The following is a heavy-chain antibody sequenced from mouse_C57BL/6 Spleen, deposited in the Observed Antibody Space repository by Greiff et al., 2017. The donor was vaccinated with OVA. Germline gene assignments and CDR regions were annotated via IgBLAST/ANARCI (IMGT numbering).Heavy chain of an antibody. Sequence: VQLQQPGAELVKPGASVKLSCKASGYTFTSYWMHWVKQRPGQGLEWIGMIHPNSGSTNYNEKFKSKATLTVDKSSSTAYMQLSSLTSEDSAVYYCARKTGYSGYYFDYWGQGTTLTVSS. D-gene: IGHD4-1*01. CDR1: GYTFTSYW. CDR3: ARKTGYSGYYFDY. V-gene: IGHV1-64*01. J-gene: IGHJ2*01. CDR2: IHPNSGST.